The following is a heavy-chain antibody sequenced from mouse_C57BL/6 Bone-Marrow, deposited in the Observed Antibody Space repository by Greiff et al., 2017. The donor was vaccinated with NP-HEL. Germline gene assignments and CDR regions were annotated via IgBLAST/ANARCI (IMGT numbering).Heavy chain of an antibody. J-gene: IGHJ2*01. V-gene: IGHV1-55*01. Sequence: QVQLQQPGAELVKPGASVKMSCKASGYTFTSYWITWVKQRPGQGLEWIGDIYPGSGSTNYNEKFKSKATLTVDTSSSTAYMQLSSLTSEDSAVYYCARPNSYYGSPYYFDYWGQGTTLTVSS. D-gene: IGHD1-1*01. CDR1: GYTFTSYW. CDR3: ARPNSYYGSPYYFDY. CDR2: IYPGSGST.